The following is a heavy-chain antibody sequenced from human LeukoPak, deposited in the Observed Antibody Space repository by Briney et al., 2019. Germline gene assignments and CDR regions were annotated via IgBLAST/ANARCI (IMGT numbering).Heavy chain of an antibody. CDR2: ITSSSTYI. CDR3: ARDPYSGNYGNYYYYYMDV. V-gene: IGHV3-21*01. D-gene: IGHD1-26*01. Sequence: GGSLRLSCVASGFTFSSYTLNWVRQAPGKGLEWVSSITSSSTYIHYADSVKGRFTISRDNAKNSLYLQMNSLGPEDTAVYYCARDPYSGNYGNYYYYYMDVWGKGTTVTISS. CDR1: GFTFSSYT. J-gene: IGHJ6*03.